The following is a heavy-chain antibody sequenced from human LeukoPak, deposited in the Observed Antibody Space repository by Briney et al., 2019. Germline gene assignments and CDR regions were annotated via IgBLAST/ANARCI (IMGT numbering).Heavy chain of an antibody. D-gene: IGHD3-3*01. J-gene: IGHJ4*02. V-gene: IGHV4-38-2*02. Sequence: SETLSLTCTVSGYSISSGYHWGWIRQPPGKGLEWIGNIYQSGSTYYNPSLKSRITISIDTSKNQFSLKLSSVTAADTAVYYCASTYYDFWSGYYTGIKFDYWGQGTLVTVSS. CDR3: ASTYYDFWSGYYTGIKFDY. CDR2: IYQSGST. CDR1: GYSISSGYH.